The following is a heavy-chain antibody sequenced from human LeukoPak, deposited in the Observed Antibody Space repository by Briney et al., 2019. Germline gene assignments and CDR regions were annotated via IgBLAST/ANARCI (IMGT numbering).Heavy chain of an antibody. D-gene: IGHD6-13*01. CDR3: ARDSAAAGRVLTAFDI. Sequence: PSETLSLTCTVSGGSISSYYWSWIRQPPGKGLEWMGEIYHSGSTNYNPSLKSRVTISVDKSKNQFSLKLSSVTAADTAVYYCARDSAAAGRVLTAFDIWGQGTIVTVSS. V-gene: IGHV4-59*12. J-gene: IGHJ3*02. CDR1: GGSISSYY. CDR2: IYHSGST.